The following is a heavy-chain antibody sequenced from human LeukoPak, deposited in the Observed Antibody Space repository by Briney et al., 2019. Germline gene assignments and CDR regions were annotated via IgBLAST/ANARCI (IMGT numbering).Heavy chain of an antibody. Sequence: SGGSLRLSCAASGFTFSTYNMNWVRQAPGKGLEWVSHITSSSTNIYYADSVKGRFTISRDNAKNSLYLQMNGLRAEDTAVYYCARDTAGFDYWGQGTLVTVSS. V-gene: IGHV3-48*04. D-gene: IGHD6-13*01. J-gene: IGHJ4*02. CDR3: ARDTAGFDY. CDR1: GFTFSTYN. CDR2: ITSSSTNI.